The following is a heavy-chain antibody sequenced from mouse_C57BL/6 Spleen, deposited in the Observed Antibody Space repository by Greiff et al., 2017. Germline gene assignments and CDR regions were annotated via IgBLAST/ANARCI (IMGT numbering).Heavy chain of an antibody. CDR3: ARSGDYYFDY. D-gene: IGHD3-1*01. Sequence: LQQPGAELVKPGASVKLSCKASGYTFTSYWMHWVKQRPGQGLEWIGMIHPNSGSTNYNEKFKSKATLTVDKSSSTAYMQLSSLTSEDSAVYYCARSGDYYFDYWGQGTTLTVSS. CDR2: IHPNSGST. J-gene: IGHJ2*01. CDR1: GYTFTSYW. V-gene: IGHV1-64*01.